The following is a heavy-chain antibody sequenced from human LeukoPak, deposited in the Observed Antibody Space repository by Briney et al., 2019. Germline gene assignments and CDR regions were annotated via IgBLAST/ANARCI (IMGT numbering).Heavy chain of an antibody. J-gene: IGHJ4*02. CDR2: IYYSGST. V-gene: IGHV4-59*01. CDR3: ARAGYSYGLHFDY. D-gene: IGHD5-18*01. CDR1: GGSISSYY. Sequence: SETLSLTCTVSGGSISSYYWSWIRQPPGKGPEWIGYIYYSGSTNYNPSLKSRVTISVDTSKNQFSLKLSSVTAADSAVYYCARAGYSYGLHFDYWGQGTLVTVSS.